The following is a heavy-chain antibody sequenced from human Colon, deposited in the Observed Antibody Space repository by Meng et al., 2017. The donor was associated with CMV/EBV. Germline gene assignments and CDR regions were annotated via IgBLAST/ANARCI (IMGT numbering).Heavy chain of an antibody. V-gene: IGHV1-2*02. D-gene: IGHD6-19*01. J-gene: IGHJ4*02. CDR2: INPKTGGR. Sequence: ASVKVFCKASGYTFTGYYMHWVRQAPGQGLEWLGWINPKTGGRNVGEKFQGRVTVTRDTSINTAYMEMSSLRFDDTAIYYCARGRIGVTGPSPGPDFWGQGALVTVSS. CDR3: ARGRIGVTGPSPGPDF. CDR1: GYTFTGYY.